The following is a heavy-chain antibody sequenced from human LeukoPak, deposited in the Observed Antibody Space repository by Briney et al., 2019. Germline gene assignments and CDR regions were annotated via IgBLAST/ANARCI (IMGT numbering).Heavy chain of an antibody. V-gene: IGHV4-34*01. CDR2: INHSGST. D-gene: IGHD6-19*01. Sequence: PSETLSLTCAVYGGSFSGYYWSWIRQPPGKGLEWIGEINHSGSTNYNPSLKSRVTISVDTSKNQISLKLSSVTAADTAVYYCARDMLGWYLSGTNNWFDPWGQGTLVTVSS. J-gene: IGHJ5*02. CDR3: ARDMLGWYLSGTNNWFDP. CDR1: GGSFSGYY.